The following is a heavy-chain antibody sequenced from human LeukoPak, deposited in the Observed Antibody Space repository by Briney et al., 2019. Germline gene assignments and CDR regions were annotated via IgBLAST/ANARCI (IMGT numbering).Heavy chain of an antibody. Sequence: GGSLRLSCAASGFTFSGSAMHWVRQASGKGLEWVGRIRGKANSYATAYAASVKGRFTISRDDSKNTAYLQMNSLKTEDTAVYYCTSRRYYYDSSVVFDPWGQGTLVTVSS. CDR3: TSRRYYYDSSVVFDP. V-gene: IGHV3-73*01. CDR2: IRGKANSYAT. D-gene: IGHD3-22*01. CDR1: GFTFSGSA. J-gene: IGHJ5*02.